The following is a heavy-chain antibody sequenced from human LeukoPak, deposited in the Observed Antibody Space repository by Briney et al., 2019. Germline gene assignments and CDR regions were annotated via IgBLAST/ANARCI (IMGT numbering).Heavy chain of an antibody. V-gene: IGHV3-48*01. CDR2: ISSSSSTI. J-gene: IGHJ4*02. D-gene: IGHD2-15*01. CDR3: ARAGYCSGGSCSGGVDY. CDR1: GFTFSSYS. Sequence: PGGSLRLSCAASGFTFSSYSVNWVRQAPGKGLEWVSYISSSSSTIYYVDSVKGRFTISRDNAKNSLYLQMNSLRAEDTAVYYCARAGYCSGGSCSGGVDYWGQGTLVTVSS.